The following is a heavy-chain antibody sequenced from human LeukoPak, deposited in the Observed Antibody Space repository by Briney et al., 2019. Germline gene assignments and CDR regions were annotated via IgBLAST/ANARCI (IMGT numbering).Heavy chain of an antibody. V-gene: IGHV3-74*01. Sequence: GGSLRLSCASSGFTFSKYWMLWVRQAPGKGLESVSRINTDGTVTTYADSVKGRFTVSRDNADNTMFLQMNSVIDEDTAVYYCATKQWLAPPPDSWGQGTPVTVSS. CDR1: GFTFSKYW. D-gene: IGHD6-19*01. CDR2: INTDGTVT. CDR3: ATKQWLAPPPDS. J-gene: IGHJ4*02.